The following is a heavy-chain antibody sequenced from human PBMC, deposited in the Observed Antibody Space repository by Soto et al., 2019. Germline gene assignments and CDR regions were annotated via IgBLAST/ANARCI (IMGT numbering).Heavy chain of an antibody. D-gene: IGHD2-2*01. CDR1: GYTFTSYY. V-gene: IGHV1-46*01. CDR3: ARGGFVVVPAATKHYYYGMDV. CDR2: INPSGGST. J-gene: IGHJ6*02. Sequence: ASVKVSCKVSGYTFTSYYMHWVRQAPGQGLEWMGIINPSGGSTSYAQKFQGRVTMTRDTSTSTVYMELSSLRSEDTAVYYCARGGFVVVPAATKHYYYGMDVWGQGTTVTVPS.